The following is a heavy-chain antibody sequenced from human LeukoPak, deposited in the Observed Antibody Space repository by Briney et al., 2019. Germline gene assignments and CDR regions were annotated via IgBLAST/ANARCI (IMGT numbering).Heavy chain of an antibody. D-gene: IGHD6-19*01. CDR2: IYSGGGT. V-gene: IGHV3-53*05. CDR1: GFTVSSNY. CDR3: ARGGSGWFGGIDY. Sequence: GGSLRVSCAASGFTVSSNYMSWVRQAPGKGLEWVSVIYSGGGTYYADSVKGRFTISRDNSKNTLYLQMNSLRAEDTAVYYCARGGSGWFGGIDYWGQATLVTVSS. J-gene: IGHJ4*02.